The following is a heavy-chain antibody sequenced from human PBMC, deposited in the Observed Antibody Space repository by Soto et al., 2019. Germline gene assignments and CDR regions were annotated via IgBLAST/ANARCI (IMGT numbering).Heavy chain of an antibody. CDR2: ISSSSSYI. V-gene: IGHV3-21*01. Sequence: GSLRLSCAASGFTFSSYSMNWVRQAPGKGLEWVSSISSSSSYIYYADSVKGRFTISRDNAKNSLYLQMNSLRAEDTAVYYCARDLVVPAARNWFDPWGQGTLVTVSS. CDR3: ARDLVVPAARNWFDP. CDR1: GFTFSSYS. J-gene: IGHJ5*02. D-gene: IGHD2-2*01.